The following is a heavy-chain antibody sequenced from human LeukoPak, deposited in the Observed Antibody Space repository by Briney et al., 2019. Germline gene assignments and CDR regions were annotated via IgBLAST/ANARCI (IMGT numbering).Heavy chain of an antibody. CDR3: AKARGATYGTYYFDY. CDR1: GFTFSSYA. D-gene: IGHD4/OR15-4a*01. CDR2: SGSGGDT. Sequence: GGSLRLSCAASGFTFSSYAMNWVRQAPGKGMEWVSISGSGGDTYYADSVKGRFTISRDNSKNTLYLQMNSLRAEDTAVYYCAKARGATYGTYYFDYWGQGTLVTVSS. V-gene: IGHV3-23*01. J-gene: IGHJ4*02.